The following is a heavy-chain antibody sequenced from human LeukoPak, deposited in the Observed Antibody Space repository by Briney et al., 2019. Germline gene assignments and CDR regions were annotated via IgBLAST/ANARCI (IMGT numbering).Heavy chain of an antibody. D-gene: IGHD6-19*01. V-gene: IGHV1-2*02. CDR3: AKVAVSGWYSGGNFDY. CDR2: INPGNGGI. Sequence: ASVKVSCKASGYNFIGYYIHWVRQAPGQGLEWMGWINPGNGGISYAQKFQGRVTMTRDTSINTAYMDLNSLTSGDTAVYYCAKVAVSGWYSGGNFDYWGQGTLVTVSS. CDR1: GYNFIGYY. J-gene: IGHJ4*02.